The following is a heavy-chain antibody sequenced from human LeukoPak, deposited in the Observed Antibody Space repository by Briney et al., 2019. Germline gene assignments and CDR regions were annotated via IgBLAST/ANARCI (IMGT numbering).Heavy chain of an antibody. CDR1: GFTFSSYA. V-gene: IGHV3-23*01. CDR3: AKLPRDIAAAGAFDY. CDR2: ISGSGGST. Sequence: GGSLRLSCAASGFTFSSYAMRWVRQAPGKGLEWVSVISGSGGSTYYADSVKGRFTISRDNSKNTLYLQMNSLRAEDTAVYYCAKLPRDIAAAGAFDYWGQGTLVTVSS. D-gene: IGHD6-13*01. J-gene: IGHJ4*02.